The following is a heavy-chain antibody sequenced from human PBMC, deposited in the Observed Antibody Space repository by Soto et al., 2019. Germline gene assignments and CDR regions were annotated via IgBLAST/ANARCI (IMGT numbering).Heavy chain of an antibody. V-gene: IGHV3-30*18. D-gene: IGHD3-22*01. CDR3: AKSDDDSSGYPTPYYYYGMDV. J-gene: IGHJ6*02. Sequence: QVQLVESGGGVVQPGRSLRLSCAASGFTFSSYGMHWVRQAPGKGLECVAVISYDGSNKYYADSVKGRFTISRDNSKNTLYLQMNSLRAEDTAVYYCAKSDDDSSGYPTPYYYYGMDVWGQGTTVTVSS. CDR2: ISYDGSNK. CDR1: GFTFSSYG.